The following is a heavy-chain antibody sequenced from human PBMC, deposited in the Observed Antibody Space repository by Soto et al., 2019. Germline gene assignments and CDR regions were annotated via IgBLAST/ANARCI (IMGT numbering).Heavy chain of an antibody. D-gene: IGHD3-9*01. CDR3: ARLGGDILTGSPLWF. J-gene: IGHJ4*02. CDR1: GFTFSSYA. V-gene: IGHV3-23*01. CDR2: VSGGGGTA. Sequence: EVQPLESGGGLVQPGGSLRLSCAASGFTFSSYAMSWVRQAPGKGLEWVSAVSGGGGTAYPADSVKGRFTISRDNSKNTLYLQMNGLRADYTAVYYCARLGGDILTGSPLWFWGQGTLVTVSS.